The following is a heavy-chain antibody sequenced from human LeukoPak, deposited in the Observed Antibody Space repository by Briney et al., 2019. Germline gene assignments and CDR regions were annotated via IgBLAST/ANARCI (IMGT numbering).Heavy chain of an antibody. Sequence: SETLSLTCTVSGGSISSYYWSWIRQPPGKGLEWIGYIYYSGSTNYNPSLKSRVTISVDTSKNQFSLKLSSVTAADTAVYYCARHLSGYAPIDYWGQGTLVTVSS. CDR1: GGSISSYY. CDR3: ARHLSGYAPIDY. D-gene: IGHD5-12*01. CDR2: IYYSGST. J-gene: IGHJ4*02. V-gene: IGHV4-59*08.